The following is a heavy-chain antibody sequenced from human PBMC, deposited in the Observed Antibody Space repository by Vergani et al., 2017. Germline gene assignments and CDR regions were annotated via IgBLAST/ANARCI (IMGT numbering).Heavy chain of an antibody. D-gene: IGHD1-1*01. J-gene: IGHJ3*02. CDR2: IRNKANDYTT. V-gene: IGHV3-72*01. Sequence: EVQVVESGGGLVQPGGSLRLSCAASGCIFSDHYMDWVRQAPGKGLEWVGRIRNKANDYTTQSAASVKGRFTISRDDSKSYLYLQMNSLQTEDTALYYCVRVKGSNWNDHLYDIWGQGTLVTVSS. CDR3: VRVKGSNWNDHLYDI. CDR1: GCIFSDHY.